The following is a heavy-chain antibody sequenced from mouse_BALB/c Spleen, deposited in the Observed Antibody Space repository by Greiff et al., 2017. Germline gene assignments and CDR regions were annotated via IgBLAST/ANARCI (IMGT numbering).Heavy chain of an antibody. CDR1: GFNIKDTY. J-gene: IGHJ2*01. CDR2: IDPANGNT. Sequence: VQLKESGAELVKPGASVKLSCTASGFNIKDTYMHWVKQRPEQGLEWIGRIDPANGNTKYDPKFQGKATITADTSSNTAYLQLSSLTSEDTAVYYCARWDYDYFDYWGQGTTLTVSS. V-gene: IGHV14-3*02. D-gene: IGHD2-4*01. CDR3: ARWDYDYFDY.